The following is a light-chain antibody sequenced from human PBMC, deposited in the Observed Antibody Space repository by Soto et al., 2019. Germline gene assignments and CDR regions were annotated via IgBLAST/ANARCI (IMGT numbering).Light chain of an antibody. CDR3: QQSYSPPIT. Sequence: VLTHPPGTLSLSPGERATLSCRASESVSSDYLAWYQQKPGQAPRLVIFGASIRASAIPDRFSGRGSGTDFTLTISSLQPEDFATYYCQQSYSPPITFGQGTRLEI. CDR2: GAS. J-gene: IGKJ5*01. CDR1: ESVSSDY. V-gene: IGKV3-20*01.